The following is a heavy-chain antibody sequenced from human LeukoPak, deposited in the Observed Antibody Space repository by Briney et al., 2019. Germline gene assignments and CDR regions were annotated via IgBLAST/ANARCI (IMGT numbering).Heavy chain of an antibody. Sequence: GGSLRLSCAASGFTFSSYWMHWVRQAPGKGLVWVSNINSDGSTTTYADSVKGRFTISRDNAKNSLYLQMNSLRAEDTALYYCAKEPGEFGEPWGQGTLVTVSS. D-gene: IGHD3-10*01. V-gene: IGHV3-74*01. CDR1: GFTFSSYW. CDR2: INSDGSTT. CDR3: AKEPGEFGEP. J-gene: IGHJ4*02.